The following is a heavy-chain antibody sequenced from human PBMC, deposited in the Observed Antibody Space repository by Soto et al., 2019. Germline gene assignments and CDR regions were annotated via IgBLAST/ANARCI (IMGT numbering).Heavy chain of an antibody. CDR2: IYYSGST. J-gene: IGHJ6*02. D-gene: IGHD6-19*01. Sequence: SETLSLTCTVSGGSISNYYWTWIRLPPGKGLEWIGHIYYSGSTKYNPSLKSRGTISVDTSKNQFSLKLSSVTAADTAVYYCARVGAEAGASIYYYYYGMDAWGQGTTVT. V-gene: IGHV4-59*01. CDR3: ARVGAEAGASIYYYYYGMDA. CDR1: GGSISNYY.